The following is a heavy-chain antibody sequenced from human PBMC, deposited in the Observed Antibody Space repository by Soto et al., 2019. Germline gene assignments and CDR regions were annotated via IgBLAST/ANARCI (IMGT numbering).Heavy chain of an antibody. CDR2: ISGSGGST. Sequence: LRLSCAASGFTFSSYAMSWVRQAPGKGLEWVSAISGSGGSTYYADSVKGRFTISRDNSKNTLYLQMNSLRAEDTAVYYCAKEGGSYDYYYYGMDVWGQGTTVTVSS. D-gene: IGHD1-26*01. J-gene: IGHJ6*02. CDR3: AKEGGSYDYYYYGMDV. V-gene: IGHV3-23*01. CDR1: GFTFSSYA.